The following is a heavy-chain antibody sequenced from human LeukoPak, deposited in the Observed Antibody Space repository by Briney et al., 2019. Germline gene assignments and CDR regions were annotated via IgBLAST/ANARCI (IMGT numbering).Heavy chain of an antibody. J-gene: IGHJ6*02. CDR3: ARRVVVAATQCSSYYYGMDV. Sequence: PSETLSLTCTVSGGSISSSSYYWGWIRQPPGKGLEWIGSIYYSGSTYYNPSLKSRVTISVDTSKNQFSLKLSSVTAADTAVYYGARRVVVAATQCSSYYYGMDVWGQGTTVTVSS. CDR1: GGSISSSSYY. V-gene: IGHV4-39*01. CDR2: IYYSGST. D-gene: IGHD2-15*01.